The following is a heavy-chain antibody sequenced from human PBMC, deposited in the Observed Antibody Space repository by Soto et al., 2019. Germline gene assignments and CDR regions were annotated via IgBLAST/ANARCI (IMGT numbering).Heavy chain of an antibody. CDR3: ARDQDITAAGTAYFDP. J-gene: IGHJ5*02. D-gene: IGHD6-13*01. V-gene: IGHV1-46*01. CDR2: INPNGGGT. Sequence: GASVKVSCKASGYTFTNYYIHWVRQAPGQGLEWMGIINPNGGGTSYAQKFQGRVTMTSDTSTNTVYMELSSLKSEDTAIYFCARDQDITAAGTAYFDPWGQGTLVTVSS. CDR1: GYTFTNYY.